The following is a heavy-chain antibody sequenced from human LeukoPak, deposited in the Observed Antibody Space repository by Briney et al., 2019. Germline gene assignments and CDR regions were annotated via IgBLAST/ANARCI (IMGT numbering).Heavy chain of an antibody. Sequence: SETLSLTCAVYGGSFSGYYWSWIRQSPGKGLEWIGEINHSGSTNYNPSLKGRVTISVDTSKNQFSLKLSSVTAADTAVYYCARADDYVWGSYRYRALEFWGQGTLVTVSS. D-gene: IGHD3-16*02. CDR3: ARADDYVWGSYRYRALEF. CDR2: INHSGST. CDR1: GGSFSGYY. V-gene: IGHV4-34*01. J-gene: IGHJ4*02.